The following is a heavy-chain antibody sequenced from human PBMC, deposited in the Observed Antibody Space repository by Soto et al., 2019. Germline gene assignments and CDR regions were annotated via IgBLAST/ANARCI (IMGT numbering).Heavy chain of an antibody. J-gene: IGHJ6*02. CDR1: GYTFTGYY. D-gene: IGHD2-2*01. CDR2: INPNSGGT. CDR3: ARVNRYCSSTSCYYYYGMDV. Sequence: ASVKVSCKASGYTFTGYYMHWVRQAPGQGLEWMGRINPNSGGTNYAQKFQGRVTMTRDTSISTAYMELSRLRSDDTAVHYCARVNRYCSSTSCYYYYGMDVWGQGTTVTVSS. V-gene: IGHV1-2*06.